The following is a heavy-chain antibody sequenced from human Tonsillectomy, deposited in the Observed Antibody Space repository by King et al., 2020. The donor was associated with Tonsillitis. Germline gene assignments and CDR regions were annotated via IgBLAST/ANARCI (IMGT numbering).Heavy chain of an antibody. CDR3: ARATTRSGASHY. D-gene: IGHD1-14*01. CDR1: GGSISRYY. V-gene: IGHV4-59*01. CDR2: IYYSGRT. J-gene: IGHJ4*02. Sequence: QLQESGPGLVKPSETLSLTCTVSGGSISRYYWRWIRQPPGTGLEWMGYIYYSGRTHYNPPLKSRVTISVDTSKNQFSLKLRSVTAADTAVYYCARATTRSGASHYWGQGTLVTVSS.